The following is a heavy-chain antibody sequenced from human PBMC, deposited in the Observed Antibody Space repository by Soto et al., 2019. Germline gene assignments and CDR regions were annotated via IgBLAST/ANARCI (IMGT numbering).Heavy chain of an antibody. Sequence: SVKVSCKASGGTFSSYAISWVRQAPGQGLEWMGGIIPIFGTANYAQKFQGRVTITADKSTSTAYMELSSLRSEDTAVYYCARDLGYSSSWTHYYYYGMDVWGQGTTVTVSS. CDR1: GGTFSSYA. D-gene: IGHD6-13*01. CDR3: ARDLGYSSSWTHYYYYGMDV. CDR2: IIPIFGTA. J-gene: IGHJ6*02. V-gene: IGHV1-69*06.